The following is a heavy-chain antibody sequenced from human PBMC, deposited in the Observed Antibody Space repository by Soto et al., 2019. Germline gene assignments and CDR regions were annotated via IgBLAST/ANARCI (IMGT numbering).Heavy chain of an antibody. J-gene: IGHJ4*02. CDR1: GFTFSSYA. V-gene: IGHV3-23*01. Sequence: GGSLRLSCAASGFTFSSYAMRWVRQAPGKGLEWVSAIGGRGADTYYADSVKGRFTISRDNSKNTLYLQMNSLRAEDTAVYYCAKAFDPYFFDSWGQGTLVTVSS. CDR2: IGGRGADT. CDR3: AKAFDPYFFDS. D-gene: IGHD3-9*01.